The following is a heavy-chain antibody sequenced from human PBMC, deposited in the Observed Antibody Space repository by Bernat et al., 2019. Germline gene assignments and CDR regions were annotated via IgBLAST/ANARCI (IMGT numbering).Heavy chain of an antibody. CDR1: GGTFSSYA. V-gene: IGHV1-69*17. Sequence: QVQLVQSGAEVKKPGSSVMVSCKASGGTFSSYAISWVRQAPGQGLEWMGGIIPIFGIANYAQKFQGRVTITADKSTSTAYMELSSLRSEDTAVYYCAITLYCSSTSCYYSLWGQGTLVTVSS. CDR3: AITLYCSSTSCYYSL. D-gene: IGHD2-2*01. J-gene: IGHJ4*02. CDR2: IIPIFGIA.